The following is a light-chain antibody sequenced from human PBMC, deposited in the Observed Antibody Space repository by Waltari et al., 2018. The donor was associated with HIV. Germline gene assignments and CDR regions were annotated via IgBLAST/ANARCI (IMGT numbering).Light chain of an antibody. Sequence: QSALTQPASVSGSLGQSITLSCTGTSSDIGGYNYVSWYQHLPGKAPKLIIYEVRNRPSGFSNRFSGSKSGNTASLTISGLQAEDEADYYCTSYASSSSLLFGGGTKLTVL. CDR2: EVR. V-gene: IGLV2-14*01. CDR3: TSYASSSSLL. J-gene: IGLJ2*01. CDR1: SSDIGGYNY.